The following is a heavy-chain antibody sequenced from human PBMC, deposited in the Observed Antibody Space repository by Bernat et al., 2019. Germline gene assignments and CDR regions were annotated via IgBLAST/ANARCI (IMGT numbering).Heavy chain of an antibody. D-gene: IGHD3-10*01. CDR2: IYPTDSET. CDR3: SRQLRGFQGSDGYFYDHMDV. CDR1: GYNFKHYW. J-gene: IGHJ6*03. Sequence: EVQLVQSGAEVKKPGESLKISCKGSGYNFKHYWIGWVRQMPGKGLEWMAIIYPTDSETKYSPSFQGHVTISADRSVSTAYLHWSRLEASDTASYYCSRQLRGFQGSDGYFYDHMDVWGQGTTFTVS. V-gene: IGHV5-51*01.